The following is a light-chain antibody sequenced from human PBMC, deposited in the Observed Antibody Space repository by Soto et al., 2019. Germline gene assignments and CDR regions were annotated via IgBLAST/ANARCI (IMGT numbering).Light chain of an antibody. CDR2: EVS. Sequence: QSALTQPASVSGSPGHSITISCTGTSSDVGGYNYVSWYQQHPGKAPKRMIYEVSNRPSGVYNRFSGAKSGNTASLTISGLQAEDEDDYYCSSYTSSSTVVFGGGTKLTVL. J-gene: IGLJ2*01. V-gene: IGLV2-14*01. CDR3: SSYTSSSTVV. CDR1: SSDVGGYNY.